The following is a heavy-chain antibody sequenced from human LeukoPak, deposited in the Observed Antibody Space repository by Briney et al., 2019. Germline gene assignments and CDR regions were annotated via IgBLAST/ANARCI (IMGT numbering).Heavy chain of an antibody. CDR3: ARRKYYYGSGSSYYFDY. J-gene: IGHJ4*02. CDR2: FYYTGST. CDR1: GGSISSNGYY. Sequence: SETLSLTCTVSGGSISSNGYYWGWIRQPPGKGLEWIGSFYYTGSTFYSPSLKSRVTISVDTSKNQFSLKLSSVTAADTAVYYCARRKYYYGSGSSYYFDYWGQGTLVTVSS. V-gene: IGHV4-39*01. D-gene: IGHD3-10*01.